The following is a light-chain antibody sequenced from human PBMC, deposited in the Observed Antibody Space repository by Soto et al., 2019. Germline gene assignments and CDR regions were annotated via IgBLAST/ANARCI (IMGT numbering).Light chain of an antibody. CDR2: GAS. CDR1: QSVSSNN. V-gene: IGKV3-20*01. CDR3: QQYDNSIT. J-gene: IGKJ5*01. Sequence: EIVLTQSPGTLSLSPGETATLSCRASQSVSSNNLAWYHQKPGQTPRLLIYGASSRATGIPDRFSGSGSGKDFTLTISRLETEAFAVYYCQQYDNSITFGQGTRLEIE.